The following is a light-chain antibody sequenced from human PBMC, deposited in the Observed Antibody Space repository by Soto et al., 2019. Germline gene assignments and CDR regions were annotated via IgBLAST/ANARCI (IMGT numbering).Light chain of an antibody. Sequence: EIVLTQSPGTLSLSPGERATLSCRASQSVSSNSLAWYQHKPGQAPRLLIYGASSRATGIQDRFSGSGSGTDFTLTISRLESEDFAVYYCQQYGNSSFTFGPGTKVDI. CDR2: GAS. J-gene: IGKJ3*01. V-gene: IGKV3-20*01. CDR1: QSVSSNS. CDR3: QQYGNSSFT.